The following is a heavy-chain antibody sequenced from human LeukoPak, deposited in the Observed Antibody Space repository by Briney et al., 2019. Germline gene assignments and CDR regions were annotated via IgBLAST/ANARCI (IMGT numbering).Heavy chain of an antibody. J-gene: IGHJ5*02. CDR3: ARDRITLIVENWFDP. D-gene: IGHD3-22*01. CDR2: IYHSGST. Sequence: SETLSLTCAVYGGSFSDYYWTWIRQPPGKGLEGIWSIYHSGSTYYNPSLKSRVTISVDTSKNQFSLKLSSVTAADTAVYYCARDRITLIVENWFDPWGQGTLVTVSS. V-gene: IGHV4-34*01. CDR1: GGSFSDYY.